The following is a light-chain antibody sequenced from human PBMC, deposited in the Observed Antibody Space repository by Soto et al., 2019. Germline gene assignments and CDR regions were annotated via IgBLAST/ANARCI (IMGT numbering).Light chain of an antibody. CDR1: QSVNNY. Sequence: EIVLTQSPATLSLSPGERATLSCRASQSVNNYLAWYQQKPGQAPRLLIFGASTRATGIPARFSGSGSGTEFTLTISSLQSEDFAVYSCQQYNNWPPITFGQGTRLEIK. CDR2: GAS. CDR3: QQYNNWPPIT. J-gene: IGKJ5*01. V-gene: IGKV3-15*01.